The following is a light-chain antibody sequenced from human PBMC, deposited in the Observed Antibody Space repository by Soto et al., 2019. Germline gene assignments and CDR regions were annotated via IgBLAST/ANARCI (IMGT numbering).Light chain of an antibody. CDR2: GAS. CDR1: QSVSSK. J-gene: IGKJ1*01. Sequence: EIVMTQSPATLSVSPGERASLSCRASQSVSSKIAWYQQKPGQAPRLLISGASMRATGVPARFSGSGSGTEFTLTISSLQSEDFAVYYCQQYNNWTWTFGQGTKVDIK. V-gene: IGKV3-15*01. CDR3: QQYNNWTWT.